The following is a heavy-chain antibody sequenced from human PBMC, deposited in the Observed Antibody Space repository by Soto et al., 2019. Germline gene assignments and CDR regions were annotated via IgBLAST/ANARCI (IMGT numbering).Heavy chain of an antibody. CDR3: AGFGXXXNGWD. J-gene: IGHJ4*02. CDR1: GLSFRNYW. V-gene: IGHV3-74*01. CDR2: INTDGTYT. D-gene: IGHD3-10*01. Sequence: PGGSLRLSCVASGLSFRNYWVHWVRQAPGKGLEWVSRINTDGTYTSNADPVKGRFTISRDNAKNTLYLQMNSLRVEDTAVYFCAGFGXXXNGWDWGPGTLVTVSS.